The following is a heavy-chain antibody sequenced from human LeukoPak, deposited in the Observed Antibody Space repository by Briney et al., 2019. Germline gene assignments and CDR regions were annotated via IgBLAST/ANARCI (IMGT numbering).Heavy chain of an antibody. D-gene: IGHD3-10*01. Sequence: ASVKVSCKASGYTFTSYDINWVRQATGQGLEWMGWVNPNSGHTGFAQRFQGRVTMTRNTSISTAYMELSSLRSEDTAVYYCARGMEYGSGSYGYWGQGTLVTVSS. CDR2: VNPNSGHT. CDR1: GYTFTSYD. CDR3: ARGMEYGSGSYGY. J-gene: IGHJ4*02. V-gene: IGHV1-8*01.